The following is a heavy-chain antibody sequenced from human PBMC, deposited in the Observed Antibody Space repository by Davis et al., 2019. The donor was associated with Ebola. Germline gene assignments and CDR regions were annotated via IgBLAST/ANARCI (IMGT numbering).Heavy chain of an antibody. CDR1: GGSVSSYY. J-gene: IGHJ6*02. CDR3: ARGPYYYDSSGYYRSDYYGMDV. V-gene: IGHV4-59*02. D-gene: IGHD3-22*01. CDR2: IYYSGST. Sequence: GSLRLSCTVSGGSVSSYYWSWIRQPPGKGLEWIGYIYYSGSTNYNPSLKSRVTISVDTSKNQFSLKLSSVTAADTAVYYCARGPYYYDSSGYYRSDYYGMDVWGQGTTVTVSS.